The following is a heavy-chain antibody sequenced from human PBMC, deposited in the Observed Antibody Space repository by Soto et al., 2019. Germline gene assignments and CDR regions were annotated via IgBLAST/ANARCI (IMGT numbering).Heavy chain of an antibody. V-gene: IGHV3-23*01. Sequence: GGSLRLSCAASGFTFSSYAMSWVRQAPGKGLEWVSAISGSGGSTYYADSVKGRFTISRDNSKNTLYLQMNSLRAEDTAVYYCAKMGPDIVLMVYARAFDYWGQGTLVTVSS. J-gene: IGHJ4*02. D-gene: IGHD2-8*01. CDR1: GFTFSSYA. CDR2: ISGSGGST. CDR3: AKMGPDIVLMVYARAFDY.